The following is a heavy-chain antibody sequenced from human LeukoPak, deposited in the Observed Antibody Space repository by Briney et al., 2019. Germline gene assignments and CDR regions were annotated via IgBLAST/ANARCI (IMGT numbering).Heavy chain of an antibody. J-gene: IGHJ3*02. D-gene: IGHD6-19*01. CDR1: GGSISSGGYS. CDR3: ARGRGIWVAVAGNGRAFDI. CDR2: IYHSGST. Sequence: PSETLSLTCAVSGGSISSGGYSWSWIRQPPGKGLEWIGYIYHSGSTYYNPSLKSRVTISVDRSKNQFSLKLSSVTAADTAVYYCARGRGIWVAVAGNGRAFDIWGQGTMVTVSS. V-gene: IGHV4-30-2*01.